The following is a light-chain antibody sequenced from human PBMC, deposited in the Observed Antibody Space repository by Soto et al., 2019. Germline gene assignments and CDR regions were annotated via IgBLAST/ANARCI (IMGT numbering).Light chain of an antibody. CDR1: QSVSSY. J-gene: IGKJ5*01. Sequence: EIVLPQSPDTLSLSPGARSPLSRRASQSVSSYVAWYPHQRGQAPRLLIYAASTRATNIPDRFSGSGSGTDFTLTIRRLEPEDLAVYYCQQYGSSPPITFGNGTRLEIK. CDR2: AAS. CDR3: QQYGSSPPIT. V-gene: IGKV3-20*01.